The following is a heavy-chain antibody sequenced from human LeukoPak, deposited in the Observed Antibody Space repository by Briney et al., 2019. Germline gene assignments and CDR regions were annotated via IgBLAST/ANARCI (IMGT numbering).Heavy chain of an antibody. D-gene: IGHD2-2*01. J-gene: IGHJ6*03. CDR2: IYHSGST. CDR3: ARAQGYCSSTSCNPPYYMDV. CDR1: GGSISSGGYS. V-gene: IGHV4-30-2*01. Sequence: PSQTLSLTCAVSGGSISSGGYSWSWIRQPPGKGLEWIGYIYHSGSTNYNPSLKSRVTISVDTSKNQFSLKLSSVTAADTAVYYCARAQGYCSSTSCNPPYYMDVWGKGTTVTVSS.